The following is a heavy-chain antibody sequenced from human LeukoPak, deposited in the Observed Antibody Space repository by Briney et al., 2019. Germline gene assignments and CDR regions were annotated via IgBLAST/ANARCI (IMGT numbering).Heavy chain of an antibody. CDR1: GFTFSSYA. V-gene: IGHV3-66*02. CDR3: ARDSGSYGIDY. J-gene: IGHJ4*02. Sequence: PGGPLRLSCAASGFTFSSYAMSWVRQAPGKGLEWVSVIYSGGSTYYADSVKGRFTISRDNSKNTLYLQMNSLRAEDTAVYYCARDSGSYGIDYWGQGTLVTVSS. CDR2: IYSGGST. D-gene: IGHD1-26*01.